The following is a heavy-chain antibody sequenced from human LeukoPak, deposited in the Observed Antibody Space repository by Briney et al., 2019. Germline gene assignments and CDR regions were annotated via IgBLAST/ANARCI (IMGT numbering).Heavy chain of an antibody. CDR2: IWYDGSNK. J-gene: IGHJ5*02. CDR1: GFTFSSYG. Sequence: GGSLRLSCAASGFTFSSYGVHWVRQAPGKGLEWVAVIWYDGSNKYYADSVKGRFTISRDNSKNTLYLQMNSLRAEDTAVYYCARAQKGAYWFDPWGQGTLVTVSS. D-gene: IGHD3-16*01. CDR3: ARAQKGAYWFDP. V-gene: IGHV3-33*01.